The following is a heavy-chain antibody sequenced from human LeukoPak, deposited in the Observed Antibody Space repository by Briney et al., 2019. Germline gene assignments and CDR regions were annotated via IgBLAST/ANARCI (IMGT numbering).Heavy chain of an antibody. CDR2: ISGSSASI. CDR3: ARDSVAGADY. Sequence: PGGSLRLSCEASGFSFRTYSMNWVRQAPGKGLEWVSYISGSSASIYYADSVKGRFTIFRDNAKNSLYLQMNSLRAEDTAVYYCARDSVAGADYWGQGTLVTVSS. CDR1: GFSFRTYS. V-gene: IGHV3-48*01. J-gene: IGHJ4*02. D-gene: IGHD6-19*01.